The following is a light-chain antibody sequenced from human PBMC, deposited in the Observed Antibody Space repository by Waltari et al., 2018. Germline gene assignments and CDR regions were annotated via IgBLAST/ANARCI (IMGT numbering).Light chain of an antibody. J-gene: IGKJ2*01. CDR3: QQYDRLPVT. V-gene: IGKV1-5*03. CDR2: PAS. Sequence: DIQMTQSPSTLSTSIGDRVTTTCRASQTITSWLAWYQQKPGNAPTLLINPASSLESGVPSRFSGSGSGTEFTLTISSLQPDDFVTYYCQQYDRLPVTFGQGTKLEIK. CDR1: QTITSW.